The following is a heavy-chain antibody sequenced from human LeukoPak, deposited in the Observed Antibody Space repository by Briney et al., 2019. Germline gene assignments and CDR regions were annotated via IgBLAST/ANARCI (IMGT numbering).Heavy chain of an antibody. D-gene: IGHD2-15*01. J-gene: IGHJ5*02. CDR2: ISTSSSYI. Sequence: GGSLRLSCAGSDFTFSNYNMNWIRQAPGKGLEWVSSISTSSSYIYYADSVKGRFTISRDNARNSLYLQMNTLRAEDTAVYSCARGADGVSSNSRGWFDPWGQGTLVTVSS. CDR3: ARGADGVSSNSRGWFDP. V-gene: IGHV3-21*01. CDR1: DFTFSNYN.